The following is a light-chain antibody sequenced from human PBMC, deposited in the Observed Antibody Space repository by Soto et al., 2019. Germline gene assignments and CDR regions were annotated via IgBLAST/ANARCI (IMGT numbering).Light chain of an antibody. J-gene: IGKJ3*01. CDR1: QDIYSA. V-gene: IGKV1D-13*01. CDR3: QQFQNYPS. Sequence: IQMTQSPTSLSASVGDRVTITCRASQDIYSALAWYQQKPGKAPKLLIYDASSLKSGVPSRFSGSGSGTDFTLTISSLQPEDFATYYCQQFQNYPSFGPGTKVDIK. CDR2: DAS.